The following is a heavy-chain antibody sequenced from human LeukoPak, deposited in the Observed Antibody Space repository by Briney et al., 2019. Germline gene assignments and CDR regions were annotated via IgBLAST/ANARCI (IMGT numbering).Heavy chain of an antibody. CDR2: IIYRGST. CDR3: ARISDWNDFDY. CDR1: GDSIIPYY. J-gene: IGHJ4*02. Sequence: SETLSLTCTVSGDSIIPYYWGWIRQPPGKPLEWIGYIIYRGSTNYNPSLKSRVTLSVDPTKNQFSLRLSSVTAADTAIYYCARISDWNDFDYWGQGTQVTVSS. V-gene: IGHV4-59*01. D-gene: IGHD1-1*01.